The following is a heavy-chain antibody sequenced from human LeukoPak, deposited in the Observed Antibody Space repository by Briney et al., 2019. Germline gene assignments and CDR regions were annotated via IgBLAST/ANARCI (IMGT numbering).Heavy chain of an antibody. D-gene: IGHD2-21*01. V-gene: IGHV3-11*01. CDR1: GFTFSDYN. CDR2: ISRSGSTK. CDR3: ARIFHYYDN. J-gene: IGHJ4*02. Sequence: GGSLRLSCAASGFTFSDYNMRWIRQAPGKGLEWVSSISRSGSTKYYADSVKGRFTISRDNAKNSLFLQMNSLRAEDTAVYYCARIFHYYDNWGQGTLVTVSS.